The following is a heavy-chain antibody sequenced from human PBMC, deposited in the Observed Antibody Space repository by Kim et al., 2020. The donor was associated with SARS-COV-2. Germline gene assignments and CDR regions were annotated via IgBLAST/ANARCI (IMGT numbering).Heavy chain of an antibody. V-gene: IGHV4-59*01. D-gene: IGHD6-13*01. CDR1: GGSISSYY. CDR2: IYYSGST. J-gene: IGHJ6*02. Sequence: SETLSLTCTVSGGSISSYYWSWIRQPPGKGLEWIGYIYYSGSTNYNPSLKSRVTISVDTSKNQFSLKLSSVTAADTAVYYCARGGYSRGYYYYGMDVWGQGTTVTVSS. CDR3: ARGGYSRGYYYYGMDV.